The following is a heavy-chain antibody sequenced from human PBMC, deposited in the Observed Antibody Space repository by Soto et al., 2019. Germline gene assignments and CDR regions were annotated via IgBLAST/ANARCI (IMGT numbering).Heavy chain of an antibody. CDR2: ISYDGSNK. D-gene: IGHD3-10*01. V-gene: IGHV3-30-3*01. J-gene: IGHJ4*02. CDR3: ARRNGAYYYASLLDY. CDR1: GFTFSSYA. Sequence: QVQLVESGGGVVQPGRSLRLSCAASGFTFSSYAMHWFRQSPGKGLEWVAVISYDGSNKYYADSVKGRFTISRDNSKNTLYLQMNSLRAEDTAVYYCARRNGAYYYASLLDYWGQGTLVTVSS.